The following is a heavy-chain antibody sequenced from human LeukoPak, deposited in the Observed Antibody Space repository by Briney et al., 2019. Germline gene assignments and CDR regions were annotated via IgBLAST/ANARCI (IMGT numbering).Heavy chain of an antibody. CDR2: IWYDGSNK. CDR1: GFTFSSYG. D-gene: IGHD2-2*01. J-gene: IGHJ6*04. V-gene: IGHV3-33*01. Sequence: GGSLRLSCAASGFTFSSYGMHWVRQAPGKGLEWVAVIWYDGSNKYYADSVKGRFTISRDNPKNTLYLQMNSLRAEDTAVYYCARGPGYCSSTSCPYGMDVWGKGTTVTVSS. CDR3: ARGPGYCSSTSCPYGMDV.